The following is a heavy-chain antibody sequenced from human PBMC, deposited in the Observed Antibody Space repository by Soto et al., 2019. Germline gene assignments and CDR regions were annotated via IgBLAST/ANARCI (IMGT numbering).Heavy chain of an antibody. CDR3: AREHRIYDILTGSINWFAP. Sequence: GAAVKVSCKASGGTFSSYAISWVRQAPGQGXEWMGGIIPIFGTANYAQKFQGRVTITADESTSTAYMELSSLRPEGTAVYYCAREHRIYDILTGSINWFAPWGQGPLVTVSS. J-gene: IGHJ5*02. D-gene: IGHD3-9*01. CDR1: GGTFSSYA. V-gene: IGHV1-69*13. CDR2: IIPIFGTA.